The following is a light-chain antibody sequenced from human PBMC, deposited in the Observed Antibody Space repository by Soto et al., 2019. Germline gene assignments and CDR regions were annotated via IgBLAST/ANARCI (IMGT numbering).Light chain of an antibody. Sequence: DIQMTQSPSSLSASVGDRVTITCRASESIRDYLNWYQQKPGKAPNLLIYAASSLQSGVPSRFSGGGSGAEFTLTINSLQSEDFAVYYCQPYNNWPLTFGGGTKVDNK. CDR1: ESIRDY. J-gene: IGKJ4*01. CDR3: QPYNNWPLT. V-gene: IGKV1-39*01. CDR2: AAS.